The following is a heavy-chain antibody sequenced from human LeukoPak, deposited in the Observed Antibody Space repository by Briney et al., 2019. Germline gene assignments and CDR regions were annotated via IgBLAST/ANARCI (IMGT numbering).Heavy chain of an antibody. CDR2: ITSTSSHI. J-gene: IGHJ5*02. CDR1: GFTFSDYS. V-gene: IGHV3-21*01. CDR3: ARARLGYYDEYFDP. D-gene: IGHD3-16*01. Sequence: GSLRLSCATSGFTFSDYSMTWVRQAPGKGLEWVSSITSTSSHINYADSVRGRFTISRDNAKNALFLQMTSLTDEDTALYYCARARLGYYDEYFDPWGQGAQVTVYS.